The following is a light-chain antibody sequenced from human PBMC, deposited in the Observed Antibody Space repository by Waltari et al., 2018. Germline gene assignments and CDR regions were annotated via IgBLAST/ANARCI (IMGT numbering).Light chain of an antibody. CDR2: GVS. J-gene: IGLJ1*01. Sequence: QSALTQPPSVSGSPGQSVTISCTGPSSDLGSYNRVSWYQQPPGTPPKLMFYGVSHRPSGVPDRFSGSKSGNTASLTISGLQAEDEADYYCSSYTSSSTYVFGTGTKVTVL. CDR1: SSDLGSYNR. CDR3: SSYTSSSTYV. V-gene: IGLV2-18*02.